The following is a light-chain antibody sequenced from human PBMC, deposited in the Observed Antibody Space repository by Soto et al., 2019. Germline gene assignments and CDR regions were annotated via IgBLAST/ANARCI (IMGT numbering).Light chain of an antibody. CDR2: KSS. J-gene: IGKJ1*01. CDR1: QIISGW. CDR3: QHYGGMWT. V-gene: IGKV1-5*03. Sequence: DIQMTQSLSTLSASVGDRVSITCRASQIISGWLAWYQQKPGKAPNLLIYKSSTLESGVPSRFSGSGSGTEFILTISSLQPDDFATYYCQHYGGMWTFGQGTKVDIK.